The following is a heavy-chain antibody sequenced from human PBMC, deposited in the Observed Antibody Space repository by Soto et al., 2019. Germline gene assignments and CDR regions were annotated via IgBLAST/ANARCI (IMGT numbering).Heavy chain of an antibody. V-gene: IGHV3-11*01. CDR1: GFTFSDYY. CDR2: ISSSGSTI. J-gene: IGHJ6*03. D-gene: IGHD3-3*01. CDR3: ARDGSYYDFWSGQPGPMDV. Sequence: GVSLRLSCAACGFTFSDYYMSWIRQAPGKGLEWVSYISSSGSTIYYADSVKGRFTISRDNAKNSLYLQMNSLRAEDTAVYYCARDGSYYDFWSGQPGPMDVWGKGTTVTVSS.